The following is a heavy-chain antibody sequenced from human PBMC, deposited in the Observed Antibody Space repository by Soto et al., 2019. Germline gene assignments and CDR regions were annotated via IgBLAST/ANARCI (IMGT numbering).Heavy chain of an antibody. V-gene: IGHV1-58*01. Sequence: PVKLSCKASGFTFTSSAVQWVRQARGQRLEWIGWIVVGSGNTNYAQKLQGRVTMTRDTSTNTVYLELSSLRSEDTAVYSCARASIYYDFWAGTYYYHGMDVWGQGSTVTVSS. D-gene: IGHD3-3*01. CDR1: GFTFTSSA. J-gene: IGHJ6*02. CDR3: ARASIYYDFWAGTYYYHGMDV. CDR2: IVVGSGNT.